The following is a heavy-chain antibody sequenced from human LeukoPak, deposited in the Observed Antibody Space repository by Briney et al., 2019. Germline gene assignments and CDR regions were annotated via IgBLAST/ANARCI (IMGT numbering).Heavy chain of an antibody. CDR1: GFTFSSYW. D-gene: IGHD2-15*01. V-gene: IGHV3-74*01. Sequence: GGSLRLSCAASGFTFSSYWMHWVRQAPGKGLVWVSRINSDGSRTSYADSVKGRFTISRDNAKNSLYLQMNSLRAEDTAVYYCARDSGGSSPFDYWGQGTLVTVSS. CDR3: ARDSGGSSPFDY. CDR2: INSDGSRT. J-gene: IGHJ4*02.